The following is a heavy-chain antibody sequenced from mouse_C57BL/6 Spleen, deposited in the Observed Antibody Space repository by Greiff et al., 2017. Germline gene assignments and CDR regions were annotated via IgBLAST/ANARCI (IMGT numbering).Heavy chain of an antibody. D-gene: IGHD6-5*01. CDR1: GFTFSDYG. J-gene: IGHJ4*01. V-gene: IGHV5-15*04. CDR2: ISNLAYSI. CDR3: ARSLTFYALDF. Sequence: EVKLVESGGGLVQPGGSLKLSCAASGFTFSDYGMAWVRQAPRKGPKWVAFISNLAYSIYYADTVTGRFTISSGNANNTLYLEMSSLRSDDTAMYYFARSLTFYALDFWGQGTSVTVSS.